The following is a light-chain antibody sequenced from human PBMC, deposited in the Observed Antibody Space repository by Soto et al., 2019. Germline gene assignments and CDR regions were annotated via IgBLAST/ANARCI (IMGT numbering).Light chain of an antibody. CDR2: GAS. Sequence: EIVLTQSPGTLSLSPGERATLSCRASQSVSSSYLAWYQQKPGQAPRLLIYGASSRATGIPDRFSGSGSGTDFTITISRLEPEDFAVYYCQQYDSSPVTFGQGTKVDIK. J-gene: IGKJ1*01. CDR1: QSVSSSY. CDR3: QQYDSSPVT. V-gene: IGKV3-20*01.